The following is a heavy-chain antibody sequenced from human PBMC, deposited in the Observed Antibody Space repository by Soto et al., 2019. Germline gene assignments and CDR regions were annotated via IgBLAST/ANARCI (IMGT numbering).Heavy chain of an antibody. D-gene: IGHD3-22*01. CDR2: INAGNGNT. CDR1: GYAYTSYS. J-gene: IGHJ4*02. V-gene: IGHV1-3*01. Sequence: GASVKVSCKAPGYAYTSYSMHWVRQAPGQRLEWMGWINAGNGNTKYSQKFQGRVTITRDTSASTAYMELSSLRSEDTAVYYCARGSGPMIEWHWGQGTLVTVS. CDR3: ARGSGPMIEWH.